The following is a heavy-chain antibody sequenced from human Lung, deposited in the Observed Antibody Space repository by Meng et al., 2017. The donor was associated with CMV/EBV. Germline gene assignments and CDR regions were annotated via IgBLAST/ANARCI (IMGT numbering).Heavy chain of an antibody. J-gene: IGHJ4*02. CDR3: AREMGLRYDY. V-gene: IGHV3-66*02. CDR1: GFTVSSNY. D-gene: IGHD5-12*01. CDR2: IYSGGST. Sequence: GEXXKISCAASGFTVSSNYMSWVRQAPGKGLEWVSVIYSGGSTYYADSVKGRFTISRDNSKNTLYLQMNSLRAEDTAVYYCAREMGLRYDYWGQGKLVTGAS.